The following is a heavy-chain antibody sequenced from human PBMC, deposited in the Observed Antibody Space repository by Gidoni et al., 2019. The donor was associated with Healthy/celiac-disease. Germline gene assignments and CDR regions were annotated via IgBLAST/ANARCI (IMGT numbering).Heavy chain of an antibody. CDR1: GFTFSSYG. Sequence: QVQLVESGGGVVQPGRSLRLSCAASGFTFSSYGMHWVRQAPGKGLEWVAVIWYDGSNKYYADSVKGRFTISRDNSKNTLYLQMNSLRAEDTAVYYCARDPGGITIFYHFDYWGQGTLVTVSS. CDR3: ARDPGGITIFYHFDY. D-gene: IGHD3-9*01. CDR2: IWYDGSNK. V-gene: IGHV3-33*01. J-gene: IGHJ4*02.